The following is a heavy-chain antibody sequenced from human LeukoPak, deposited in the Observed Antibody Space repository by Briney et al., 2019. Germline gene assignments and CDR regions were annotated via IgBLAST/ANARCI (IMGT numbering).Heavy chain of an antibody. CDR3: ARHLWDCSSTSCYAFDI. J-gene: IGHJ3*02. CDR1: GGSISSYY. D-gene: IGHD2-2*01. V-gene: IGHV4-39*01. Sequence: SETLSLTCTVSGGSISSYYWGWIRQPPGEGLEWIGNIYYSGSTYYNPSLKSRVTISVDTSKNQFSLKLSSVTAADTAVYYCARHLWDCSSTSCYAFDIWGQGTMVTVSS. CDR2: IYYSGST.